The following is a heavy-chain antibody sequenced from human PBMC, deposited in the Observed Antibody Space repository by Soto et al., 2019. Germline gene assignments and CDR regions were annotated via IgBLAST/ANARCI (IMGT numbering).Heavy chain of an antibody. CDR2: ISGSGGST. J-gene: IGHJ4*02. D-gene: IGHD1-1*01. CDR3: AKDGHKLERLFDY. CDR1: GFTFSSYA. V-gene: IGHV3-23*01. Sequence: EVQLLESGGGLVQPGGSLRLSCAASGFTFSSYAMSWVRQAPGKGLEWVSAISGSGGSTYYADSVKGRFTISRDNSKNTLYLQMNSLGAEDTAVYYCAKDGHKLERLFDYWGQGTLVTVSS.